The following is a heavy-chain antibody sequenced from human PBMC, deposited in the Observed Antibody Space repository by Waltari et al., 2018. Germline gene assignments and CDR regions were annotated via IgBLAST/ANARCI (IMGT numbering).Heavy chain of an antibody. CDR3: XXXLTDGFHSYYFDY. V-gene: IGHV3-15*01. J-gene: IGHJ4*02. CDR1: XFXFSKAW. D-gene: IGHD3-10*01. Sequence: EVQLVESGGGLVXPGXXXXLSCEAXXFXFSKAWXSWXRQAPGKGLEWVGRIKSXXDSGTTXYAAPVKGRFTISRDDSKNTLYLXXNSLKTEXXAVYCCXXXLTDGFHSYYFDYLXXATLVTVS. CDR2: IKSXXDSGTT.